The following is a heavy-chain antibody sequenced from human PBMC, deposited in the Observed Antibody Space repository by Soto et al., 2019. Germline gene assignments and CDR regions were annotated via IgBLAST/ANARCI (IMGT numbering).Heavy chain of an antibody. CDR1: GFTFSNAW. CDR3: TTDYGSGSMYGMDV. V-gene: IGHV3-15*07. Sequence: GGSLRHCCAAAGFTFSNAWMNWVRQAPGKGLEWVGRIKSKTDGGTTDYAAPVKGRFTISRDDSKNTLYLQMNSLKTEDTAVYYCTTDYGSGSMYGMDVWGQGTTVTVSS. J-gene: IGHJ6*02. D-gene: IGHD6-19*01. CDR2: IKSKTDGGTT.